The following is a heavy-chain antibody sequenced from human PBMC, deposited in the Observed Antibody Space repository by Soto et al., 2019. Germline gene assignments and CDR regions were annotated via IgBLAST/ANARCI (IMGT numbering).Heavy chain of an antibody. CDR1: GGTFSSYA. D-gene: IGHD3-22*01. Sequence: SVKVSCKASGGTFSSYAVSWVRQAPGQGLEWMGGIIPIFGTANYAQKFQGRVTITADKSTSTAYVELSSLRSEDTAVYYCARDRAEYYYDSSGSTDAFDIWGQGTMVTVSS. J-gene: IGHJ3*02. CDR3: ARDRAEYYYDSSGSTDAFDI. CDR2: IIPIFGTA. V-gene: IGHV1-69*06.